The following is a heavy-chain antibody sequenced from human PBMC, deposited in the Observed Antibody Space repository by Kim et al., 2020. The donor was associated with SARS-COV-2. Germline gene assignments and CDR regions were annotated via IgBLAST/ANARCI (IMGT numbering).Heavy chain of an antibody. CDR3: ARGRGIAAAGTGY. J-gene: IGHJ4*02. Sequence: GGSLRLSCAASGFTFSSYSMNWVRQAPGKGLEWVSSISSSSSYIYYADSVKGRFTISRDNAKNSLYLQMNSLRAEDTAVYYCARGRGIAAAGTGYWGQGTLVTVSS. V-gene: IGHV3-21*01. D-gene: IGHD6-13*01. CDR2: ISSSSSYI. CDR1: GFTFSSYS.